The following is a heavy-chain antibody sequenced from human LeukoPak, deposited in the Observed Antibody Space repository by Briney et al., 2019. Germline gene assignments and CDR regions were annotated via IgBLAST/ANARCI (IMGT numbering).Heavy chain of an antibody. J-gene: IGHJ4*02. Sequence: SVKVSCKASGGTFISYAISWVRQAPGQGLEWMGGIIPIFGTANYAQKFQGRVTITADESTSTAYMELSSLRSEDTAVYYCARDLGYYDSSGYLDYWGQGTLVTVSS. CDR2: IIPIFGTA. CDR1: GGTFISYA. CDR3: ARDLGYYDSSGYLDY. D-gene: IGHD3-22*01. V-gene: IGHV1-69*13.